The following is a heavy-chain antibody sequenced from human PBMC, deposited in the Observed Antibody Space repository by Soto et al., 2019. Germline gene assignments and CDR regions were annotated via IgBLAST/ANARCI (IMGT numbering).Heavy chain of an antibody. V-gene: IGHV5-51*01. J-gene: IGHJ3*02. D-gene: IGHD3-22*01. CDR1: GSSSTTFW. Sequence: GESLKISCTGSGSSSTTFWIGSVRQMRGKGLECMRIIYPGDSDTRYSPSFQGQVTISADKSISTAYLQWSSLKASDTAMYYCARPSFLYYYDSSGYSRRGAFDIWGQGTMVTVSS. CDR3: ARPSFLYYYDSSGYSRRGAFDI. CDR2: IYPGDSDT.